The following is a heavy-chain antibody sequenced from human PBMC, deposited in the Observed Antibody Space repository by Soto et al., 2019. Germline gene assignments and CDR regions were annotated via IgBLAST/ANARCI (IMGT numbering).Heavy chain of an antibody. Sequence: GASVKVSCKASGGTFSSYAISWVRQAPGQGLEWMGGIIPIFGTANYAQKFQGRVTITADESTSTAYMELSSLRSEDTAVYYCARDPTDYGGRFDYWGQGTLVTVSS. J-gene: IGHJ4*02. CDR3: ARDPTDYGGRFDY. CDR2: IIPIFGTA. CDR1: GGTFSSYA. D-gene: IGHD4-17*01. V-gene: IGHV1-69*13.